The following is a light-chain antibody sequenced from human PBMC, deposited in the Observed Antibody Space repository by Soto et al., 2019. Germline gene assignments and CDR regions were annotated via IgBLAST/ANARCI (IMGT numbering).Light chain of an antibody. CDR1: SSDVGGYNY. V-gene: IGLV2-14*01. CDR2: DVN. J-gene: IGLJ2*01. CDR3: SSYTSSNTLV. Sequence: QSALTQPASVSGSPGQSITISCTGTSSDVGGYNYVYWYEQHPGKAPKLMIYDVNNRPSGISNRFSGSKSGNTASLTISGLQAEDEADYYCSSYTSSNTLVFGGGTQLTVL.